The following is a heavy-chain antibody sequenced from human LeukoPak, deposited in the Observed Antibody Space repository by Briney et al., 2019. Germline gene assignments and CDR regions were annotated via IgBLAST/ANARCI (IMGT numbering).Heavy chain of an antibody. Sequence: QSGGSLRLSCAASGFTFSSYAMSWVRQAPGQGLEWVSVIYSGGSTYYADSVKGRFTISRDNSKNTLYLQMNSLRAEDTAVYYCARGERTAYDAFDIWGQGTMVTVSS. CDR3: ARGERTAYDAFDI. J-gene: IGHJ3*02. V-gene: IGHV3-53*01. CDR1: GFTFSSYA. CDR2: IYSGGST. D-gene: IGHD2-21*01.